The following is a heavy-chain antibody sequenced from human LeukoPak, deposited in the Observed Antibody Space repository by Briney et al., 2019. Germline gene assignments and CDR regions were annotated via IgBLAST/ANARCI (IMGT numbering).Heavy chain of an antibody. V-gene: IGHV3-23*01. D-gene: IGHD2-15*01. Sequence: GGSLRLSCAASGFFFRSYAMTWVRQAPGEGLMWVSIISGSGSSTYYADSVKGRFTISRDNSKNTLYLQMNSLRADDTALYYCAKRCDGSCSNFDYWGQGTLVTVSS. CDR1: GFFFRSYA. CDR3: AKRCDGSCSNFDY. J-gene: IGHJ4*02. CDR2: ISGSGSST.